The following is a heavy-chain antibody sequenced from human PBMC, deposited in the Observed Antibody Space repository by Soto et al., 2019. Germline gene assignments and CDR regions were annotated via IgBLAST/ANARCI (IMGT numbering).Heavy chain of an antibody. CDR1: GFTFRSSS. CDR2: IRHFDNAM. D-gene: IGHD1-7*01. Sequence: EVLLVESGGGLVQPGGSPRLSCVASGFTFRSSSMPWIRQAPGRGLAWISHIRHFDNAMFYADSVKGRFTISRDNARNSLFLQMNSLRDEDTALYYCAKDKGELYFDFWGQGTLVTVSS. J-gene: IGHJ4*02. CDR3: AKDKGELYFDF. V-gene: IGHV3-48*02.